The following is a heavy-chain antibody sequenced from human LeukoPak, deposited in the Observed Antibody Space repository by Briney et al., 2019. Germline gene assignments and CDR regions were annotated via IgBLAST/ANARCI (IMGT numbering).Heavy chain of an antibody. Sequence: GGSLRLSCTGSGFTFGDYAMSCVRQAPGKGLEWVGFIRSKGYGGTTEYAASVKGRFTISRDDSKSIAYLQMNSLKTEDTAVYYCTRAWAPDYWGQGTLVTVSS. D-gene: IGHD7-27*01. V-gene: IGHV3-49*04. CDR1: GFTFGDYA. CDR2: IRSKGYGGTT. CDR3: TRAWAPDY. J-gene: IGHJ4*02.